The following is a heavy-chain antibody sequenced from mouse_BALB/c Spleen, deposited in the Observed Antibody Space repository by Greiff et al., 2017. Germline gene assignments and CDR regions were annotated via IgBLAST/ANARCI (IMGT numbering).Heavy chain of an antibody. CDR1: GFTFSSYG. J-gene: IGHJ3*01. CDR2: INSNGGST. V-gene: IGHV5-6-3*01. CDR3: AREGAWFAY. Sequence: DVMLVESGGGLVQPGGSLKLSCAASGFTFSSYGMSWVRQTPDKRLELVATINSNGGSTYYPDSVKGRFTISRDNAKNTLYLQMSSLKSEDTAMYYCAREGAWFAYWGQGTLVTVSA.